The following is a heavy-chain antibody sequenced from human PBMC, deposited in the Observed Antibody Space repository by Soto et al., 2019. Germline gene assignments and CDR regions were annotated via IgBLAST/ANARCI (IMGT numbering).Heavy chain of an antibody. J-gene: IGHJ3*02. CDR2: TYYRSQWYY. CDR1: GDSVSSNSGA. V-gene: IGHV6-1*01. Sequence: SQTLSLTCAISGDSVSSNSGAWHWIRQSPSRGLEWLGRTYYRSQWYYDYSGSMKSRITINPDISKNQFSLHLNSVTPEDTAVYYCARVTIVGVVIGAFDIWGQGTMLTVSS. D-gene: IGHD3-3*01. CDR3: ARVTIVGVVIGAFDI.